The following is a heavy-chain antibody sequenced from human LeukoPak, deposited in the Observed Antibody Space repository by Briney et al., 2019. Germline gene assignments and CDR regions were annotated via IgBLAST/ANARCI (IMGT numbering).Heavy chain of an antibody. D-gene: IGHD4-23*01. Sequence: PSETLSLTCTVSGGSISSSSYYWGWIRQPPGKGLEWIGSIYYSGSTYYNPSLKSRVTISVDTSKNQFSLKLSSVTAADTAVYYCARPNRADGGPSDYWGQGTLVTVSS. CDR1: GGSISSSSYY. J-gene: IGHJ4*02. CDR3: ARPNRADGGPSDY. CDR2: IYYSGST. V-gene: IGHV4-39*07.